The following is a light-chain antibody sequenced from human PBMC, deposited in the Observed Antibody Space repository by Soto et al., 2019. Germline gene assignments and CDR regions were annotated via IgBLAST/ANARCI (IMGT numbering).Light chain of an antibody. Sequence: EIVLTQSPATLSSFPGDRVTLSCRASQAVSRYLAWYQQKPGQAPRLLIYGVSNRATGIPARFSGSGSGTDFTLTISSLEPEDFAVYYCQQYGSSPTFGGGTKVDIK. CDR2: GVS. CDR1: QAVSRY. V-gene: IGKV3-11*01. CDR3: QQYGSSPT. J-gene: IGKJ4*01.